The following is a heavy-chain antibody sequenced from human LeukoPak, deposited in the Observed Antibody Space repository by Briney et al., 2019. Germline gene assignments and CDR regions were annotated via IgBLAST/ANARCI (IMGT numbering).Heavy chain of an antibody. CDR2: ISSSSSYI. J-gene: IGHJ4*02. CDR3: ARDSPNEGILWWSIDY. D-gene: IGHD2-21*01. CDR1: GFTFSSYS. V-gene: IGHV3-21*01. Sequence: GGSLRLSCAASGFTFSSYSMNWVRQAPGKGLEWASSISSSSSYIYYADSVKGRFTISRDNAKNSLYLQMNSLRAEDTAVYYCARDSPNEGILWWSIDYWGQGTLVTVSS.